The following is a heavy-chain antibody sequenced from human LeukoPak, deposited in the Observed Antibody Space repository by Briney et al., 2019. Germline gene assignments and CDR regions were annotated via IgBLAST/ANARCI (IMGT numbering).Heavy chain of an antibody. CDR3: ARVQYCNTGSCSGLYFYYYMDV. Sequence: PSETLSLTCTVSGASISSGDYYWSWIRQPPGKDLEWIGYIYHRGSAYSNPSLESRVSISVDRSKNQFSLMLTSVTAADTAVYYCARVQYCNTGSCSGLYFYYYMDVWGKGTTVTVSS. D-gene: IGHD2-15*01. CDR1: GASISSGDYY. J-gene: IGHJ6*03. CDR2: IYHRGSA. V-gene: IGHV4-30-2*01.